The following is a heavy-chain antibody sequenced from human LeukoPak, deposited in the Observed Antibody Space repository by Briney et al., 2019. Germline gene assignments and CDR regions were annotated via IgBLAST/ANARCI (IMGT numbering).Heavy chain of an antibody. CDR1: GYTFTSYG. CDR3: AGAIWFGEFRYGMDV. J-gene: IGHJ6*02. V-gene: IGHV1-18*01. D-gene: IGHD3-10*01. Sequence: GASVKVSCKASGYTFTSYGISWVRQAPGQGLEWMGWTSAYNGNTNYAQKLQGRVTMTTDTSTSTAYMELRSLRSDDTAVYYCAGAIWFGEFRYGMDVWGQGTTVTVSS. CDR2: TSAYNGNT.